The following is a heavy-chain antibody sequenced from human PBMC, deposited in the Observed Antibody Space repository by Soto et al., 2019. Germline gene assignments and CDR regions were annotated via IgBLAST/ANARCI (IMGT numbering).Heavy chain of an antibody. D-gene: IGHD2-15*01. CDR3: ARSYRRYCSGGSCYSYYYYYMDV. V-gene: IGHV4-59*01. Sequence: PSETLSLTCTVSGGSISSYYWSWIRQPPGKGLEWIGYTYYSGSTNYNPSPKSRVTISVDTSKSQFSLKLSSVTAADTAVYYCARSYRRYCSGGSCYSYYYYYMDVWGKGTTVTVSS. CDR2: TYYSGST. J-gene: IGHJ6*03. CDR1: GGSISSYY.